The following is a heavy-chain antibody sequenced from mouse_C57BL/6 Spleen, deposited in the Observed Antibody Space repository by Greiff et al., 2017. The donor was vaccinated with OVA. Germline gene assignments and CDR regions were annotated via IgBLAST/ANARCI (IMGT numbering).Heavy chain of an antibody. CDR3: ARKQLEEAMDY. Sequence: DVLLVESGGGLVKPGGSLKLSCAASGFTFSSYAMSWVRQTPEKRLEWVATISDGGSYTYYPDNVKGRFTISRDNTKNNQYLQMSHLKSEDTAMDYCARKQLEEAMDYWGQGTSVTVSS. CDR1: GFTFSSYA. D-gene: IGHD4-1*02. V-gene: IGHV5-4*01. CDR2: ISDGGSYT. J-gene: IGHJ4*01.